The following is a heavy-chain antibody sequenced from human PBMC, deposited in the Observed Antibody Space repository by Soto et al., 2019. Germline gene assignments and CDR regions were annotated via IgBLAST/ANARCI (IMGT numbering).Heavy chain of an antibody. Sequence: QVQLVQSGAEVKKPGSSVKVSCKASGVTFSSYAISWVRQAPGQGLEWMGWIIPIFCTANYAQKFQGRVTITADKSTSTAYMELSSLRSEDTAVYYCARLLVRYGYNPLDYWGQGTLVTVSS. CDR3: ARLLVRYGYNPLDY. CDR1: GVTFSSYA. D-gene: IGHD5-12*01. V-gene: IGHV1-69*06. J-gene: IGHJ4*02. CDR2: IIPIFCTA.